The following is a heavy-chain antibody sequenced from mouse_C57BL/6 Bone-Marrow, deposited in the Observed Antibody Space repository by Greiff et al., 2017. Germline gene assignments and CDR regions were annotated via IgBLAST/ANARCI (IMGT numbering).Heavy chain of an antibody. CDR3: ARLCGYYPLAY. D-gene: IGHD2-3*01. Sequence: EVQLVESGGGLVKPGGSLKLSCAASGFTFSDYGMHWVRQAPEKGLEWVAYISSGSSTIYYADTVKGRFTISRDNAKNTLFLQMTSLRSEDTAMYYCARLCGYYPLAYWGQGTTLTVSS. CDR1: GFTFSDYG. V-gene: IGHV5-17*01. CDR2: ISSGSSTI. J-gene: IGHJ2*01.